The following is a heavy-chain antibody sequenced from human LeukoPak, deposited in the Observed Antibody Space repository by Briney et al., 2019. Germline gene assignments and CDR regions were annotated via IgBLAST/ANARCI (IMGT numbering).Heavy chain of an antibody. D-gene: IGHD3/OR15-3a*01. V-gene: IGHV4-39*07. CDR2: IYYSGST. Sequence: SSETLSLTCTVSGGSISSSSYYWGWIRQPPGKGLEWIGSIYYSGSTYYNPSLKSRVTISVDTSKNQFSLKLSSVTAADTAVYYCARVPYFLTGYYYYYYYMDVWGKGTTVTVSS. CDR3: ARVPYFLTGYYYYYYYMDV. J-gene: IGHJ6*03. CDR1: GGSISSSSYY.